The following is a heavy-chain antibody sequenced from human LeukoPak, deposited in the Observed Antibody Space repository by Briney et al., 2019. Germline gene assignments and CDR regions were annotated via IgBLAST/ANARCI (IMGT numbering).Heavy chain of an antibody. V-gene: IGHV4-59*08. D-gene: IGHD3-9*01. CDR3: ARQSILSRRAFDS. J-gene: IGHJ3*02. CDR2: SYYSGST. CDR1: GGSISNYY. Sequence: SETLSLTCSVSGGSISNYYWSWIRQPPGKGLEYIGYSYYSGSTDYHPSLKSRVTISVDTFKNQFSLMLPSVTAAISVVYYCARQSILSRRAFDSCGQGTMVTVPA.